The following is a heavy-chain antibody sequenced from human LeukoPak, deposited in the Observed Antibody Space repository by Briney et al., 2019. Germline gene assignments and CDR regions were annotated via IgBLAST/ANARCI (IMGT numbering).Heavy chain of an antibody. CDR3: ARVTSRLGVCDY. CDR1: GGSITDYY. D-gene: IGHD2-8*01. Sequence: PSETLSLTCTVRGGSITDYYWNWIRQPPGKGLEWIGSIYHSGSAVYNPSLRSRVTLSVDTSKNQFSLKLSAVTAADTAVYYCARVTSRLGVCDYWGQGTLVTVSS. J-gene: IGHJ4*02. CDR2: IYHSGSA. V-gene: IGHV4-59*01.